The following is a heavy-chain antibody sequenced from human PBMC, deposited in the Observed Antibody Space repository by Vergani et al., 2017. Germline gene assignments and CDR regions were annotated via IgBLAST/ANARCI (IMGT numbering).Heavy chain of an antibody. Sequence: EVQLLESGGGLVQPGGSLRLSCAASGFTFSSYAMSWVRQAPGKGLEWVSAISGSGGSTYYADSVKGRFTISRDNSKNTLYLLMNSLRAEDTAVYYCAKGKRVARAYCGGDCYSFDYWGQGTLVTVSS. CDR1: GFTFSSYA. J-gene: IGHJ4*02. CDR2: ISGSGGST. V-gene: IGHV3-23*01. CDR3: AKGKRVARAYCGGDCYSFDY. D-gene: IGHD2-21*02.